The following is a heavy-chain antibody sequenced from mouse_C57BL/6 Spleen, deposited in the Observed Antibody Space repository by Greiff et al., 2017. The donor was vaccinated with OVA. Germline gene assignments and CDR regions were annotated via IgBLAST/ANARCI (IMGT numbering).Heavy chain of an antibody. J-gene: IGHJ1*03. CDR1: GYSFTGYY. Sequence: VQLQQSGPELVKPGASVKISCKASGYSFTGYYMHWVKQSSEKSLEWIGEINPSTGGTSYNQKFKGKATLTVDKSSSTAYMQLKSLTSEDSAVYYCARNPITTVVARGYFDVWGTGTTVTVSS. D-gene: IGHD1-1*01. CDR3: ARNPITTVVARGYFDV. V-gene: IGHV1-43*01. CDR2: INPSTGGT.